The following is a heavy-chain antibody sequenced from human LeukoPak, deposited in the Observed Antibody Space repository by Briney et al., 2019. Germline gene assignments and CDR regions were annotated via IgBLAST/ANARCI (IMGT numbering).Heavy chain of an antibody. J-gene: IGHJ4*02. V-gene: IGHV3-23*01. Sequence: HPVPSLRLSCASSEFTFISYAMSSVRQAPGKGLEWVSAISGSGGSTYYADSVKGRFTISRDNSKNTLYLQMNSLRAEDTAVYYCAKTKGIAVAGNCDYWGQGTLVTVSS. CDR3: AKTKGIAVAGNCDY. CDR2: ISGSGGST. D-gene: IGHD6-19*01. CDR1: EFTFISYA.